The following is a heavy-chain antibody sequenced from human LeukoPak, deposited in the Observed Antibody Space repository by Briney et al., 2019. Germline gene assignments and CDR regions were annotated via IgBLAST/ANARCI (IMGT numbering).Heavy chain of an antibody. Sequence: ASVKVSCKASGYTFTGYYMHWVRQAPGQGLEWMGWINPNSGNTGYAQKFQGRVTMTRNTSISTAYMELSSLRSEDTAVYYCARGLRQQLNYWGQGTLVTVSS. D-gene: IGHD6-13*01. CDR2: INPNSGNT. CDR1: GYTFTGYY. CDR3: ARGLRQQLNY. J-gene: IGHJ4*02. V-gene: IGHV1-8*02.